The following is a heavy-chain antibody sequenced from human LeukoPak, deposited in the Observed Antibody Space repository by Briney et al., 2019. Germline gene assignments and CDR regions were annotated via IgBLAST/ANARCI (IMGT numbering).Heavy chain of an antibody. Sequence: SETLSLTCTVSGGSISSSSYYWSWIRQPPGKGLGGVGYIDYSGSTNYNPSLKSRFTISLDTSKNHFSLKLSSVTAADTAVYYCARVRRSSNRPHAFDIWGQGTMVTVSS. J-gene: IGHJ3*02. D-gene: IGHD6-13*01. V-gene: IGHV4-61*03. CDR3: ARVRRSSNRPHAFDI. CDR1: GGSISSSSYY. CDR2: IDYSGST.